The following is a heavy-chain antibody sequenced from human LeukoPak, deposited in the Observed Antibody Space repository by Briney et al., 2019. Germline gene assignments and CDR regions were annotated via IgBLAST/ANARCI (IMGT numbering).Heavy chain of an antibody. CDR1: GFRFSNSW. CDR2: IKEDGSEE. D-gene: IGHD3-16*01. V-gene: IGHV3-7*01. CDR3: VRDYVWWTSDPDY. J-gene: IGHJ4*02. Sequence: GGSLRLSCAASGFRFSNSWMSWFRQTPRKELEWLGNIKEDGSEEYYLDSMKGRFTISRDNTHSSVFLQMNSLRAEDTAIYYCVRDYVWWTSDPDYWGQGTLVTVSS.